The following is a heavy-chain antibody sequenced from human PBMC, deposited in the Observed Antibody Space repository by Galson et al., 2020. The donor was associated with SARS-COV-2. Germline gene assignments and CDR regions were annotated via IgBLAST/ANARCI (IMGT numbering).Heavy chain of an antibody. CDR3: ARMNGLVEFDTYYDILTGYYKGWFDP. V-gene: IGHV1-2*04. J-gene: IGHJ5*02. CDR2: INPNSGGT. Sequence: ASVKVSCKASGYTFTGYYMHWVRQAPGQGLEWMGWINPNSGGTNYAQKFQGWVTMTRDTSISTAYMELSRLRSDDTAVYYCARMNGLVEFDTYYDILTGYYKGWFDPWGQGTLVTVSS. D-gene: IGHD3-9*01. CDR1: GYTFTGYY.